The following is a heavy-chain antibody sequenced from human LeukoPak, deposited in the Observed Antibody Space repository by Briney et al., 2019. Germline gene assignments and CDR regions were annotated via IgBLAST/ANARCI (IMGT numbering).Heavy chain of an antibody. CDR3: ATIIEYYDYVWGSVDY. J-gene: IGHJ4*02. Sequence: GASVKVSCKASGYTFTSYAITWVRQAPGQGLEWMGWISAYNGNTNYAQKLQGRVTMTTDTSTSTAYMELRSLRSDDTAVYYCATIIEYYDYVWGSVDYWGQGTLVTVSS. D-gene: IGHD3-16*01. CDR2: ISAYNGNT. V-gene: IGHV1-18*01. CDR1: GYTFTSYA.